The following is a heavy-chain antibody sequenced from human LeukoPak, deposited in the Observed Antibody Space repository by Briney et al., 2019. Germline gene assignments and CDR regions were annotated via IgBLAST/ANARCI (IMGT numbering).Heavy chain of an antibody. J-gene: IGHJ4*02. CDR1: GFTFTNSI. CDR2: FSGNDGYT. V-gene: IGHV3-23*01. D-gene: IGHD2-8*02. CDR3: AKRSTGYCFDS. Sequence: GGSLRLSCAGSGFTFTNSILSWVRQAPGKGLEWLSTFSGNDGYTYYADSAKGRFTISRDNSKNTVYLQMNSLRAEDTANYYCAKRSTGYCFDSWGQGTLVTVSS.